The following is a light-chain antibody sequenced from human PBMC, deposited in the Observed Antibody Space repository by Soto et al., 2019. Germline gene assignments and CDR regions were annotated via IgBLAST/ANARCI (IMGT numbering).Light chain of an antibody. J-gene: IGKJ1*01. Sequence: DIQMTQSPSSLSASVRDRVTITCRAIQSISSYLNWYQQKPGKAPKLLIYAASSLQSVVPSRFSGSGSGTDFTLTVSSLQPEDFATYFCQQSYSTPRTFGQGTKVEVK. CDR1: QSISSY. CDR3: QQSYSTPRT. CDR2: AAS. V-gene: IGKV1-39*01.